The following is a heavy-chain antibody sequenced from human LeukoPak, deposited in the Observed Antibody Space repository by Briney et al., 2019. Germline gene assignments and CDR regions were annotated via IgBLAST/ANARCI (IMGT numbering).Heavy chain of an antibody. CDR1: GFTFDNYA. D-gene: IGHD6-19*01. CDR2: ISWNSGYI. Sequence: GGSLRPSCAASGFTFDNYAMHWVRQAPGKGLEWLSIISWNSGYIGYADSVKGRFTISRDNAKKSLDLQMNSLRAEDTAFYYCAKVRGTYSSGYFFDYWGQGTLVTVSS. CDR3: AKVRGTYSSGYFFDY. V-gene: IGHV3-9*01. J-gene: IGHJ4*02.